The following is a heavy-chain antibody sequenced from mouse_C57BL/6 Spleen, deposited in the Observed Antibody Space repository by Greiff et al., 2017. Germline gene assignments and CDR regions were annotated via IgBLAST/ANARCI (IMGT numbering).Heavy chain of an antibody. CDR1: GYAFSSSW. CDR2: IYPGDGDT. Sequence: VQLQQSGPELVKPGASVKMSCKASGYAFSSSWMNWVKQRPGQGLEWIGRIYPGDGDTNYNQKFKGKDTLTADKSSSTAYMQLSSLTSEYSAVSFCARGGYSMDYWGQGTSVTVSS. J-gene: IGHJ4*01. V-gene: IGHV1-82*01. CDR3: ARGGYSMDY.